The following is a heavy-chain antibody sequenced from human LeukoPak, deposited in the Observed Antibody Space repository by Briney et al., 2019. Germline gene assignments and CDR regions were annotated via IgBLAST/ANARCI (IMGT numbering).Heavy chain of an antibody. D-gene: IGHD2-2*01. Sequence: GGSLRLSCAASGVTFSSYGRHWVRQAPGKGLEWVAFIRYGGSNKYYADSVKGRFTISRDNSKNTLYLQMNSLRAEDTAVYYCAKGTVPAAKHPYAFDIWGQGTMVTVSS. CDR1: GVTFSSYG. CDR3: AKGTVPAAKHPYAFDI. CDR2: IRYGGSNK. J-gene: IGHJ3*02. V-gene: IGHV3-30*02.